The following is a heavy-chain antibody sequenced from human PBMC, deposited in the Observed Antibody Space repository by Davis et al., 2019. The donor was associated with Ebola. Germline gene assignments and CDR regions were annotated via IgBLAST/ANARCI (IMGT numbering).Heavy chain of an antibody. CDR2: IYNSRST. Sequence: LRLSCSVSGVSISSGGYSWSWVRHFPGRGLEWIGHIYNSRSTYYNPSLKSRLTISADTSVNQFSLRLTSVTAADTAMYYCARATFPTPYSSSGSFGPYYFDYWGQGTPVTVSS. J-gene: IGHJ4*02. CDR1: GVSISSGGYS. V-gene: IGHV4-31*03. CDR3: ARATFPTPYSSSGSFGPYYFDY. D-gene: IGHD3-10*01.